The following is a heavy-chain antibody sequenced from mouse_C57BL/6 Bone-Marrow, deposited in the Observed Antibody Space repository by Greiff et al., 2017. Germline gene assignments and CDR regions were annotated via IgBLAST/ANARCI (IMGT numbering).Heavy chain of an antibody. V-gene: IGHV5-6*02. CDR1: GFTFSSYG. CDR2: ISSGGSYT. Sequence: EVMLVESGGDLVKPGGSLKLSCAASGFTFSSYGMSWVRQTPDKRLEWVATISSGGSYTYYPDSVKGRFTISRDNAKNTLYLQMSSLMTEDTAMYYCAVRGRREYFDVWGTGTTVTVSS. D-gene: IGHD1-1*01. CDR3: AVRGRREYFDV. J-gene: IGHJ1*03.